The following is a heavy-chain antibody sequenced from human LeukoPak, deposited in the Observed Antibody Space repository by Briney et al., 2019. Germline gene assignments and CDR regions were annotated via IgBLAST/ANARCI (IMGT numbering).Heavy chain of an antibody. CDR3: TTDLQYYGSGSYLGAQNWFDP. J-gene: IGHJ5*02. CDR1: GFTFSNAW. V-gene: IGHV3-15*01. Sequence: GGSLRLSCAASGFTFSNAWMSWVRQAPGKGLEWVGRIKSKTDGGTTDYAAPVKGRFTISRDDSKNTQYLQMNSLKTEDTAVYYCTTDLQYYGSGSYLGAQNWFDPWGQGTLVTVSS. D-gene: IGHD3-10*01. CDR2: IKSKTDGGTT.